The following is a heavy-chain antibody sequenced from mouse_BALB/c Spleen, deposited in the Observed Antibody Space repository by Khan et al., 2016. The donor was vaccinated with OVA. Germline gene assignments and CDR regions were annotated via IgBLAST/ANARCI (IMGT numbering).Heavy chain of an antibody. V-gene: IGHV2-6-5*01. D-gene: IGHD1-1*01. Sequence: QVQLKQSGPGLVAPSQSLSITCTVSGFSLTDYGVSWIRQPPGKGLEWLGAIWGGGSTYYNSALKSRLSISKDNSKSQVFLKMNSLQIDDTAMYXCAKEDYGSSSFDYWGQGTTLTVSS. J-gene: IGHJ2*01. CDR1: GFSLTDYG. CDR2: IWGGGST. CDR3: AKEDYGSSSFDY.